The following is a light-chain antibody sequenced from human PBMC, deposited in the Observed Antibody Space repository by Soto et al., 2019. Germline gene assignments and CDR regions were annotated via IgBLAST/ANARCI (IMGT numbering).Light chain of an antibody. V-gene: IGKV3-15*01. CDR1: QGIGDT. CDR2: DTS. Sequence: VMMPWRTPRAVCPGDHATLSCRATQGIGDTLAWYQHKPGQTPRLLIYDTSTRATGVPTRFSGSRSGAEFTLTINSLQSEDFAVYYCQHYDNCPLTFGGGTKVDIK. CDR3: QHYDNCPLT. J-gene: IGKJ4*01.